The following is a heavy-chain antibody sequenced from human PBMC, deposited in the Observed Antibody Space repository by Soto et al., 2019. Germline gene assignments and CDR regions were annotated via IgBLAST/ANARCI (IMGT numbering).Heavy chain of an antibody. V-gene: IGHV4-59*08. CDR3: ARTKSDILTGYPEHYFDY. D-gene: IGHD3-9*01. CDR2: IYYSGST. Sequence: SETLSLTCTVSGGSISSYYWSWIRQPPGKGLEWIGYIYYSGSTNYNPSLKSRVTISVDTSKNQFSLKLSPVTAADTAVYYCARTKSDILTGYPEHYFDYWGQGTLVTVSS. CDR1: GGSISSYY. J-gene: IGHJ4*02.